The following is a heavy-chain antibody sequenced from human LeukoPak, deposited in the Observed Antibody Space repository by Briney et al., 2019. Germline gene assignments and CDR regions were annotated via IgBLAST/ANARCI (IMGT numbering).Heavy chain of an antibody. J-gene: IGHJ4*02. Sequence: VASVKVSCNASGYTFTGYYLHWVRHAPGQGLEWMGWINPNSGGTNYAQKFQGRLTMTRDTSNTTAYMELSSLRSDDTAVYYCAGDGEWELRNIDYWGQGTLVTVSS. CDR2: INPNSGGT. CDR1: GYTFTGYY. CDR3: AGDGEWELRNIDY. V-gene: IGHV1-2*02. D-gene: IGHD1-26*01.